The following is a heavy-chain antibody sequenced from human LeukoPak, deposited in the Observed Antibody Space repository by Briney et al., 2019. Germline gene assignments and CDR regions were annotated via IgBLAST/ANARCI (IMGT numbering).Heavy chain of an antibody. Sequence: HGESLKTSRKASGYTFTDYWIGWVRQVPGKGLEWVGILYPGDSDIRYSPSFQGQVTISGDKSINTTYLHWSSLKASDSGMYYCARGIEMTTITPLGHWGQGTLVTVSS. CDR1: GYTFTDYW. D-gene: IGHD5-24*01. J-gene: IGHJ5*02. CDR3: ARGIEMTTITPLGH. V-gene: IGHV5-51*01. CDR2: LYPGDSDI.